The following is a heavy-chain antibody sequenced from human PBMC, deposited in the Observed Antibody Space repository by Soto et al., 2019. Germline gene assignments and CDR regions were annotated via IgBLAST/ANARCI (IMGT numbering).Heavy chain of an antibody. CDR3: ARPTIFGVVPPDY. D-gene: IGHD3-3*01. V-gene: IGHV4-34*01. CDR2: INHSGST. CDR1: GGSFSGYY. J-gene: IGHJ4*02. Sequence: SETLSLTCAVYGGSFSGYYWSWIRQPPGKGLEWIGEINHSGSTNYNPSLKSRVTISVDTSKNQFSLKLSSVTAADTAVYYCARPTIFGVVPPDYWGQGTLVTVSS.